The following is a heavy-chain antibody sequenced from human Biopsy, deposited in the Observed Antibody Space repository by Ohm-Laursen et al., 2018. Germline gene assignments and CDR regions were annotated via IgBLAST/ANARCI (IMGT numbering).Heavy chain of an antibody. J-gene: IGHJ3*01. V-gene: IGHV1-69*13. CDR3: VGGQRGPPIGVTVPGDAFDL. CDR1: GVTFDTYA. D-gene: IGHD2/OR15-2a*01. Sequence: GASVKASCKASGVTFDTYAFGWVRQAPGQGLEWMGGRIPYFNTIYYARNFQDRAVITADRPARTTDMQLSGLRPDDTAVYYCVGGQRGPPIGVTVPGDAFDLWGPGTMVTVSP. CDR2: RIPYFNTI.